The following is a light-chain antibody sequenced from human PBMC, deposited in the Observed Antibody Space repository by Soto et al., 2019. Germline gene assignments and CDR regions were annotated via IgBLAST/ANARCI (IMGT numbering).Light chain of an antibody. J-gene: IGLJ1*01. V-gene: IGLV2-14*01. CDR2: DVS. Sequence: QSALTQPASVSGSPGQSITISCTGTSSDVGGYNYVSWYQQHPGKAPKLMIYDVSNRPSGVSNLFSGSESGNTASLTISGLQAEDEADYYCSSYTSSSTLLYVFGTGTKVTVL. CDR3: SSYTSSSTLLYV. CDR1: SSDVGGYNY.